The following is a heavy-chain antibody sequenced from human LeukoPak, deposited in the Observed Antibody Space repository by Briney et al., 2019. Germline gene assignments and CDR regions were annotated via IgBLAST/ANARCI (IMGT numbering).Heavy chain of an antibody. CDR2: IGSGGST. CDR1: GVTISSQA. Sequence: GGSLRLSCVASGVTISSQAMSWVRQAAGKGLKWVSTIGSGGSTYYADTVKGRFTISRDNSKNTLSLQMNSLRAEDTAVYYCAKRGTAGSWNPEDYWGQGTLVTVSS. J-gene: IGHJ4*02. CDR3: AKRGTAGSWNPEDY. V-gene: IGHV3-23*01. D-gene: IGHD1-1*01.